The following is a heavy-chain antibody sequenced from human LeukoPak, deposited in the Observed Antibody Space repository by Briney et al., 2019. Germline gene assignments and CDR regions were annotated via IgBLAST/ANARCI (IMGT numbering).Heavy chain of an antibody. Sequence: SETLSLTCAVYGGSFSGYYWSWIRQPPGKGLEWMGEINHSGSTNYNPPLKSRVTISVGTSKNQFSLKLSSVTAADTAVYYCTRGVAXXXGXXXSYYFDYWGQGTLV. J-gene: IGHJ4*02. CDR1: GGSFSGYY. V-gene: IGHV4-34*01. D-gene: IGHD2-21*01. CDR2: INHSGST. CDR3: TRGVAXXXGXXXSYYFDY.